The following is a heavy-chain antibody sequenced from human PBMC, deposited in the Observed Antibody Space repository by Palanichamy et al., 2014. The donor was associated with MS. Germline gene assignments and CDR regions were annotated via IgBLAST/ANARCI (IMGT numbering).Heavy chain of an antibody. CDR3: ARLGNFGSGSYFQSHDF. D-gene: IGHD3-10*01. CDR2: IFPGDSDT. Sequence: EVQLVQSGAEVKKPGESLKISCKGSGYSFTSYWIGWVRQMPGKGLEWMGIIFPGDSDTRYSPSFEGQVTISADKSINTAYLQWSSLKASDTAMYYCARLGNFGSGSYFQSHDFWGQGTLVTVSS. CDR1: GYSFTSYW. J-gene: IGHJ4*02. V-gene: IGHV5-51*01.